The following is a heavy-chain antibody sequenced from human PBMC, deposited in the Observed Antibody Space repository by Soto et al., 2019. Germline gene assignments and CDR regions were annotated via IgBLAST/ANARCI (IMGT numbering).Heavy chain of an antibody. CDR2: ISGSGGST. J-gene: IGHJ6*02. D-gene: IGHD4-4*01. Sequence: EVQLLESGGGLVQPGGSLRLSCAASGFTFSSYAMSWVRQAPGKGLEWVSAISGSGGSTYYADSVKGRFTISRDNSKNTLYLQMNSLRAEDTAVYYCAKDTEMATVYYYYGMDVWGQGTTVAVSS. CDR3: AKDTEMATVYYYYGMDV. V-gene: IGHV3-23*01. CDR1: GFTFSSYA.